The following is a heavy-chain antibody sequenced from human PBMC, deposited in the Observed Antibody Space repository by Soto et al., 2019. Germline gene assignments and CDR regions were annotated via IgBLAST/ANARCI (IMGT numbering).Heavy chain of an antibody. Sequence: QVQLQESGPGLVKPSGTLSLTCAVSGGSISSSNWWSWVRQPPGKGLEWIGEIYHSGSTNYNPSLKSRVTISVDKSKNQFSLKLSSVTAAGTAVYYCARSYLFESYDYGMDVWGQGTTVTVSS. V-gene: IGHV4-4*02. CDR3: ARSYLFESYDYGMDV. CDR2: IYHSGST. D-gene: IGHD3-16*01. J-gene: IGHJ6*02. CDR1: GGSISSSNW.